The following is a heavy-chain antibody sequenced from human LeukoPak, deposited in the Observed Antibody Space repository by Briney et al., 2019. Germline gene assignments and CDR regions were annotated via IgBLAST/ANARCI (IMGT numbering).Heavy chain of an antibody. D-gene: IGHD3-22*01. CDR3: AKPDYYDSSGYYLRFFDH. CDR2: ISYDGSNK. V-gene: IGHV3-30*18. Sequence: PGGSLRLSCAASGFTFSSYGMHWVRQAPGKGLEWVAVISYDGSNKYYADSVKGRFSISRDNSKSTLYLQMSSLRAEDTAVYYCAKPDYYDSSGYYLRFFDHWGQGTLVTVSS. J-gene: IGHJ4*02. CDR1: GFTFSSYG.